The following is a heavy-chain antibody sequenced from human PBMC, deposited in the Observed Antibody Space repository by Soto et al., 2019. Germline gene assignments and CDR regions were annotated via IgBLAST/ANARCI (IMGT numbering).Heavy chain of an antibody. Sequence: ASAKVSCKASGYTFTGYHIHWVRQAPVQGLEWMGGINPNSGGTNYAQKFQGRVTMTRDTSISTAYMELSRLRSDDTAVYFCARDQASRHYGIDVWGQGTPVTVSS. CDR2: INPNSGGT. CDR1: GYTFTGYH. J-gene: IGHJ6*02. CDR3: ARDQASRHYGIDV. V-gene: IGHV1-2*02.